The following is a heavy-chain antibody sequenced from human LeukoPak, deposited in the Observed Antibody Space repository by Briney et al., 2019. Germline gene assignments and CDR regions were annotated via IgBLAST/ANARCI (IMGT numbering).Heavy chain of an antibody. D-gene: IGHD3-22*01. CDR3: AKDQRYYYDSSGYSDY. V-gene: IGHV3-30*02. CDR1: GFTFSSYG. J-gene: IGHJ4*02. CDR2: IRYDGSNK. Sequence: PGRSLRLSCAASGFTFSSYGMHWVRQAPGKGLEWVAFIRYDGSNKYYADSVKGRFTISRDNSKNTLYLQMNSLRAEDTAVYYCAKDQRYYYDSSGYSDYWGQGTLVTVSS.